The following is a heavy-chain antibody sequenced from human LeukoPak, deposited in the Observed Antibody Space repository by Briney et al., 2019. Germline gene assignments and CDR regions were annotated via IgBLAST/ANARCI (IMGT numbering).Heavy chain of an antibody. D-gene: IGHD2-21*02. V-gene: IGHV4-39*01. Sequence: SETLSLTCTVSGGSFASGGYYWSWVRQPPGKGLEWIATIHYSGSTYYNAPLKSRVTISVDTSKNQLSLKLSSVTAADTAVYYCARYVAVTTKYYFDYWGQGTLVTVSS. J-gene: IGHJ4*02. CDR1: GGSFASGGYY. CDR2: IHYSGST. CDR3: ARYVAVTTKYYFDY.